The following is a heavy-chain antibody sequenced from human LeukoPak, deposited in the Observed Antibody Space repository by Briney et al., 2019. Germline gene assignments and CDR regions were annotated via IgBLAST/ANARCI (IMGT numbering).Heavy chain of an antibody. J-gene: IGHJ3*02. V-gene: IGHV4-59*01. D-gene: IGHD5-24*01. CDR3: AASDGYPYIDAFDI. CDR2: IYYTGSA. Sequence: PSETLSLTCTVSGDSISNYSWNWIRQPPGMGLEWIGSIYYTGSADCIPSLRSRLTISVDTSKNEFSLKLTSVSAADTAVYYCAASDGYPYIDAFDIWGQGTMVTVSS. CDR1: GDSISNYS.